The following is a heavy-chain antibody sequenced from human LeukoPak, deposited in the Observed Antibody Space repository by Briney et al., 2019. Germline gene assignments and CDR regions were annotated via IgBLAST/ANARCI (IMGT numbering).Heavy chain of an antibody. V-gene: IGHV4-39*07. J-gene: IGHJ5*02. CDR3: ARDHGFGELNWFDP. CDR2: IYYSGST. Sequence: PSETLSLTCTVSGGSMSSYYWGWIRQPPGKGLEWIGSIYYSGSTYYNPSLKSRVTISVDTSKNQFSLKLSSVTAADTAVYYCARDHGFGELNWFDPWGQGTLVTVSS. CDR1: GGSMSSYY. D-gene: IGHD3-10*01.